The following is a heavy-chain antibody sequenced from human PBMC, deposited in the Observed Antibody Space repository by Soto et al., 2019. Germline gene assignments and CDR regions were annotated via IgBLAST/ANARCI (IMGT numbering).Heavy chain of an antibody. CDR3: VRQYSYAHDK. CDR2: THHNGNT. J-gene: IGHJ1*01. D-gene: IGHD5-18*01. CDR1: GGPISTNQW. Sequence: QVQLQESGPGLVKPSGTLSLTCIVSGGPISTNQWWSWVRQSPTQGLEWMGETHHNGNTNYNPSLQSRVTISVGKSKTSFSLTLNSVTAADTGMYSCVRQYSYAHDKWGQGTLVTVST. V-gene: IGHV4-4*02.